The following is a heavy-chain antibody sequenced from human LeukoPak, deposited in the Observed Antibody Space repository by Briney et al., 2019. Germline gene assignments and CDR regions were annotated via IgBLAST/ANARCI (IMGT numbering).Heavy chain of an antibody. CDR1: GSSINVYY. D-gene: IGHD5-12*01. CDR3: ARVSGYDWESFYDY. J-gene: IGHJ4*02. Sequence: SGTLSLTCTVSGSSINVYYWSWIRQPPGKGLEWIGYIYYSGSTNYNPSLKSRVTISVDTSKNQFSLKLRSVTAADTAVYYCARVSGYDWESFYDYWGQGTLVTVSS. V-gene: IGHV4-59*01. CDR2: IYYSGST.